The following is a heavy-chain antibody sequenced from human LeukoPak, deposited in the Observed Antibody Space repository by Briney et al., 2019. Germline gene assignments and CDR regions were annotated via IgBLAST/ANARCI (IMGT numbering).Heavy chain of an antibody. CDR1: GFTFSSYA. CDR2: INEDGGEK. Sequence: PGGSLRLSCAASGFTFSSYAMSWVRQAPGKGLEWVANINEDGGEKNYVDSVKGRFTISRDNAKNSLYLQMNSLRAEDTAVYYCAKAGSRGIAAAEQHWGQGTLVTVSS. D-gene: IGHD6-13*01. V-gene: IGHV3-7*01. J-gene: IGHJ1*01. CDR3: AKAGSRGIAAAEQH.